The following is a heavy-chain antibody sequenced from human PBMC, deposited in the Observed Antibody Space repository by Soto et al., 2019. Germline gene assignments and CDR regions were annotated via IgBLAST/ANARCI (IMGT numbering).Heavy chain of an antibody. CDR1: GGTFSSYA. V-gene: IGHV1-69*01. Sequence: QVQLVQSGAEVKKPGSSVKVSCKASGGTFSSYAISWVRQAPGQGLEWMGGIIPIFGTANYAQKFQGRVTITADESTSTAYMELSSLRAEDTAGYYCAARGIRYQLLSHPFDYWGQGTLVTVSS. CDR3: AARGIRYQLLSHPFDY. D-gene: IGHD2-2*01. J-gene: IGHJ4*02. CDR2: IIPIFGTA.